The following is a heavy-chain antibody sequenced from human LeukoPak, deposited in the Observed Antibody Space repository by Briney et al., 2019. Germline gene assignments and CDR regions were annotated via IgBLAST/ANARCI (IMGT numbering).Heavy chain of an antibody. D-gene: IGHD2-15*01. J-gene: IGHJ6*02. CDR3: ARDPGDCSGGSCYYYGMDV. Sequence: KPSETLSLTCTVSGGSISSDYWQWIRQPPGKGLEWIGYIYHSGSTYYNPSLKSRVTISVDRSKNQFSLKLSSVTAADTAVYYCARDPGDCSGGSCYYYGMDVWGQGTTVTVSS. V-gene: IGHV4-30-2*01. CDR1: GGSISSDY. CDR2: IYHSGST.